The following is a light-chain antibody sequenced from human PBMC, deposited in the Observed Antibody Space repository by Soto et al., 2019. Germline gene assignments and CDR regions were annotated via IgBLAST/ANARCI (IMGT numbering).Light chain of an antibody. Sequence: QSALTQPASVSGSPGQSITISCTGTSSDVGSYNLVSWYQQHPGKAPKLMIYEGSKRPSGVSNRFSGSKSGNTASPTISGLQAEDEADYYCCSYAGSSTPHYVFGTGTKLTVL. CDR1: SSDVGSYNL. CDR3: CSYAGSSTPHYV. V-gene: IGLV2-23*01. J-gene: IGLJ1*01. CDR2: EGS.